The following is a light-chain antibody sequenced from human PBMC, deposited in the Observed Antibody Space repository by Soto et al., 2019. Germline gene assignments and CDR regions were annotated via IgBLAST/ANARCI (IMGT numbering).Light chain of an antibody. CDR2: DAS. V-gene: IGKV3D-15*01. J-gene: IGKJ1*01. CDR1: QSVRSC. CDR3: HQYKNFWT. Sequence: EIVMTQSPATLSLSPGERVTLSCRASQSVRSCLAWYQQKPGQGPRLLIYDASRRATGVPARFSGSGSVTDFTLTISSLQSEDFGLYYCHQYKNFWTFGQGTKVDIK.